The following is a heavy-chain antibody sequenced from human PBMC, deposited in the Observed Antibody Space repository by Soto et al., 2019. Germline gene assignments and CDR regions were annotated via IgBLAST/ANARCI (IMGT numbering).Heavy chain of an antibody. J-gene: IGHJ5*02. Sequence: QLQLQESGPGLVKPSETLCVTCTVSGDSISSSSYYWGWIRQPPGKGLEWIESIYYSGSTYYNPSLKSRVTISVDTSKNQCSLKLSSVTVADTAVYYCARLPRQKAYSSSTWGYKNLFDPCGQGTLVTVSS. CDR3: ARLPRQKAYSSSTWGYKNLFDP. CDR1: GDSISSSSYY. D-gene: IGHD6-6*01. CDR2: IYYSGST. V-gene: IGHV4-39*01.